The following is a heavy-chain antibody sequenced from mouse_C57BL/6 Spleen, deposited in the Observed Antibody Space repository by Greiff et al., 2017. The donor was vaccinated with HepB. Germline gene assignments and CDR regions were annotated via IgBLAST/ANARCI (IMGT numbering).Heavy chain of an antibody. CDR1: GYTFTDYY. V-gene: IGHV1-26*01. Sequence: EVQLQQSGPELVKPGASVKISCKASGYTFTDYYMNWVKQSHGKSLEWIGDINPNNGGTSYNQKFKGKATLTVDKSSSTAYMELRSLTSEDSAVYYCAREGGGDYDDYWGQGTTLTVSS. D-gene: IGHD2-4*01. CDR2: INPNNGGT. CDR3: AREGGGDYDDY. J-gene: IGHJ2*01.